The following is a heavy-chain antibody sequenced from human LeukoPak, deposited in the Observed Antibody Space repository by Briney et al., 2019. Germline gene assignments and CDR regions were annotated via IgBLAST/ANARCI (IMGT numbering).Heavy chain of an antibody. V-gene: IGHV1-69*13. Sequence: ASVKVSCKASGGTFSSHAISWVRQAPGQGLEWMGGIIPIFGTANYAQKFQGRVTITADESTSTAYMELSSLRSEGTAVYYCARTVGDDYYYYYGMDVWGKGTTVTVSS. CDR2: IIPIFGTA. J-gene: IGHJ6*04. D-gene: IGHD2-21*01. CDR1: GGTFSSHA. CDR3: ARTVGDDYYYYYGMDV.